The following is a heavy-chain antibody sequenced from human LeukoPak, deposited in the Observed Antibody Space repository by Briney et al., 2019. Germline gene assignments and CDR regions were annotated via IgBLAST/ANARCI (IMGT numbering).Heavy chain of an antibody. D-gene: IGHD2/OR15-2a*01. CDR3: AREIVSLGSDY. V-gene: IGHV1-2*02. J-gene: IGHJ4*02. CDR1: GYTFSDYY. Sequence: ASVKVSCKASGYTFSDYYIHWVRQAPGQGLEWMGWISPKSGGTNYAQNFQGRVTMTRDTSISTAYMELSRLRSDDTAVYYCAREIVSLGSDYWGQGTLVTVSS. CDR2: ISPKSGGT.